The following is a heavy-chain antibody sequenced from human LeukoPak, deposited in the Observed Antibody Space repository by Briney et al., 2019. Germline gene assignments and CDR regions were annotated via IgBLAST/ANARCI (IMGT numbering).Heavy chain of an antibody. CDR1: GGSISSSVYH. D-gene: IGHD6-19*01. CDR2: IYSSGTT. CDR3: TRRLSGSAWRDY. Sequence: PSETLSLTCTVSGGSISSSVYHWGWIRQPPGEGLEWIGNIYSSGTTYYSSSLKSRVTISVDTSKNQLSLNLSSVTAADTAVYYCTRRLSGSAWRDYWGQGTLVTVSS. V-gene: IGHV4-39*01. J-gene: IGHJ4*02.